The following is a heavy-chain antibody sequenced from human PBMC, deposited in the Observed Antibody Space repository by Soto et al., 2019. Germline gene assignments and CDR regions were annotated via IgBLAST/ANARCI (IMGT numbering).Heavy chain of an antibody. J-gene: IGHJ4*02. CDR3: AAVVIGTGDPLIDY. CDR2: IVVGSGNT. V-gene: IGHV1-58*01. Sequence: ASVKVSCKASGFTFTSSAVQWVRQARGQRLEWIGWIVVGSGNTNYAQKFQERVTITRDMSTSTAYMELSSLRSEDTAVYYCAAVVIGTGDPLIDYWGQGTLVTVSS. CDR1: GFTFTSSA. D-gene: IGHD1-7*01.